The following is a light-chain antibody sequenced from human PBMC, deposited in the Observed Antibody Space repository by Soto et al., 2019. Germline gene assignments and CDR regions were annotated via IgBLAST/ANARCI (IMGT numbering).Light chain of an antibody. Sequence: EIGMTQSPATLSVSPGDRATLSCRASQSVSSNLAWYQQKPGQAPRLLIHGASTRATGIPARFSGSGSGTEFTLTISSLQSEDFAVYYCQQYNNWPQTFGQGTKVDIK. J-gene: IGKJ1*01. CDR3: QQYNNWPQT. CDR2: GAS. V-gene: IGKV3-15*01. CDR1: QSVSSN.